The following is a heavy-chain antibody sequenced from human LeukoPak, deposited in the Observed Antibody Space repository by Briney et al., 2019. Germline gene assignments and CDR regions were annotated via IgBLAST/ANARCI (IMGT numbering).Heavy chain of an antibody. J-gene: IGHJ4*02. Sequence: SETLSLTCTVSGGSISSYYWSWIRQPPGKGLEWIGYIYYSGSTNYNPSLKSRVTIPVDTSKNQFSLKLSSVTAADTAVYYCARDRVGYYNRRGYSYFDYWGQGTLVTVSS. V-gene: IGHV4-59*01. D-gene: IGHD3-9*01. CDR3: ARDRVGYYNRRGYSYFDY. CDR1: GGSISSYY. CDR2: IYYSGST.